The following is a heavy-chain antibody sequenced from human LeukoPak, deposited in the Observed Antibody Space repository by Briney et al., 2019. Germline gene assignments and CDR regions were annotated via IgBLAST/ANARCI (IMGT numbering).Heavy chain of an antibody. J-gene: IGHJ4*02. CDR1: GFTFHNYA. CDR2: TSGDGITT. CDR3: ARDHVYGGADY. Sequence: GGSLRPSCAASGFTFHNYAIHWVRQAPGKGLEWVSLTSGDGITTYFADSVKGRFTISRDNSKSSLSLQMNSLRTEDTALYYCARDHVYGGADYWGQGTLVTVSS. D-gene: IGHD5/OR15-5a*01. V-gene: IGHV3-43*02.